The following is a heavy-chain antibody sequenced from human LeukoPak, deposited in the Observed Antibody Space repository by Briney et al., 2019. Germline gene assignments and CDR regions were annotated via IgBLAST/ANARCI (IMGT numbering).Heavy chain of an antibody. V-gene: IGHV4-59*01. CDR3: ARDGAVDILTGYGAFYI. CDR2: IYYSGST. D-gene: IGHD3-9*01. J-gene: IGHJ3*02. Sequence: SETLSLTCTVSGGSISSYYWSWIRQPPGKGLEWIGYIYYSGSTNYNPSLKSRVTISVDTSKNQFSLKLNSVTAADTAIYYCARDGAVDILTGYGAFYIWGQGTMVIVS. CDR1: GGSISSYY.